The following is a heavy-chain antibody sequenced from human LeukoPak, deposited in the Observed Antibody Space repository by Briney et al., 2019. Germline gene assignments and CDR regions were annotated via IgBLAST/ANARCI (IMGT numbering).Heavy chain of an antibody. CDR3: AREAMYSSAWQALGGD. V-gene: IGHV3-33*01. CDR1: GFTFSTYA. D-gene: IGHD6-19*01. CDR2: IWYDGSDQ. Sequence: GGSLRLSCAASGFTFSTYAMHWVRQAPGKGLEWLAVIWYDGSDQSYADSVKGRFTISRDNAKNTVYLQMNSLRVEETGVYYCAREAMYSSAWQALGGDWGRGTRVTVSS. J-gene: IGHJ4*02.